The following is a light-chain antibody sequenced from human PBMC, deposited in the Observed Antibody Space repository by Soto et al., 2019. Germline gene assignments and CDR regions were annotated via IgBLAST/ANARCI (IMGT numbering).Light chain of an antibody. CDR3: GTWDIRLNINWV. Sequence: QSVLTQPPSVSAAPGQKVTISCSGSISNIGNNYVSWYQHLPGTAPRLLIFENNKRPSGIPDRFSGSKSGTSATLAITGLQTGDEADYYCGTWDIRLNINWVFGGGTKVTVL. CDR1: ISNIGNNY. V-gene: IGLV1-51*02. J-gene: IGLJ3*02. CDR2: ENN.